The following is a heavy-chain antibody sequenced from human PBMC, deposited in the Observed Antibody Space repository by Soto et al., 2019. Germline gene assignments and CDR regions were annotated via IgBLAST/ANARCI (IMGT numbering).Heavy chain of an antibody. CDR2: IYPGDSDT. Sequence: GESLKISCKGSGYSFTSYWIGWVRQMPGKGLEWMGIIYPGDSDTRYSPSFQGQVTISADKSISTAYLQWSSLKASDTAMYYCARHEYVGYCSGGSCQNWFDPWGQGTLVTVSS. CDR1: GYSFTSYW. CDR3: ARHEYVGYCSGGSCQNWFDP. V-gene: IGHV5-51*01. J-gene: IGHJ5*02. D-gene: IGHD2-15*01.